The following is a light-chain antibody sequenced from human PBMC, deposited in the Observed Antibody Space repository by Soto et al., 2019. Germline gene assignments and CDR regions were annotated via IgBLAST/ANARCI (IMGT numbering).Light chain of an antibody. CDR1: SSDFGNYNL. Sequence: QSVLTQPASVSGSPGQSITISCTGTSSDFGNYNLVSWYQQNPGKVPKLILFEVNKRPSGVSGRFSGSKSGNTASLTISGLQAEDEADYYCTSYTSSTTRVFGTGTKVTVL. J-gene: IGLJ1*01. CDR2: EVN. V-gene: IGLV2-14*02. CDR3: TSYTSSTTRV.